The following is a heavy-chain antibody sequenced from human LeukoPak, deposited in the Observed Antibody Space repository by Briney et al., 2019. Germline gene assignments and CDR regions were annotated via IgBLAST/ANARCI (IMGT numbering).Heavy chain of an antibody. Sequence: ASVKVSCKASGYTFTGYYIHWVRQAPGQGLEWMGRINPNSGGTNYAQKFQGRVTMTRDTSISTAYMELSRLRSDDTAVYYCARGRGVIAAAGTTRNWFDPWGQGTLVTVSS. D-gene: IGHD6-13*01. CDR1: GYTFTGYY. J-gene: IGHJ5*02. CDR2: INPNSGGT. V-gene: IGHV1-2*06. CDR3: ARGRGVIAAAGTTRNWFDP.